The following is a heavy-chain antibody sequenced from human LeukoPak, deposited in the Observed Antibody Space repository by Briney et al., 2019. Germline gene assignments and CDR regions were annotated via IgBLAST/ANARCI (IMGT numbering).Heavy chain of an antibody. J-gene: IGHJ5*02. D-gene: IGHD2-2*01. CDR2: IYYRWRT. CDR1: GRSKSSYY. Sequence: SETLSLPCTVSGRSKSSYYWRWLRQPPGKGLEGIGYIYYRWRTNYKPPLKSRVSISVDTSRNQFSLKLSSVPAADTAVYYCARHPDIGVVRDGFDPWGQGTLVTVSS. V-gene: IGHV4-59*08. CDR3: ARHPDIGVVRDGFDP.